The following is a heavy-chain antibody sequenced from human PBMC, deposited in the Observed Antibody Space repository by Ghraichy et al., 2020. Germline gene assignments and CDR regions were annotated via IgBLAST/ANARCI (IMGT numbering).Heavy chain of an antibody. V-gene: IGHV4-34*01. CDR1: GLSFSPYY. CDR3: TRRRAFDI. J-gene: IGHJ3*02. CDR2: ISHSGST. Sequence: TLALTCSVYGLSFSPYYWTWIRQSPGKGLEWIGEISHSGSTNYNPSLKSRVIISVDTSKNQFSLKLSSVTAADTAVYYCTRRRAFDIWGQGTKVTVSS.